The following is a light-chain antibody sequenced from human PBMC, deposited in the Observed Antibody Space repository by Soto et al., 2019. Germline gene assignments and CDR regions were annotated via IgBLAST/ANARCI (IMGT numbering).Light chain of an antibody. J-gene: IGLJ2*01. CDR2: LNSDGSH. CDR3: QTWGTGINVV. V-gene: IGLV4-69*01. CDR1: SGHSSYA. Sequence: QPVLTQSPSASASLGASVKLTCTLSSGHSSYAIAWHQQQPEKGPRYLMKLNSDGSHSKGHGIPDRFSGSSSGAERYLTISSLQSEDEADYYCQTWGTGINVVFGGGTKLTVL.